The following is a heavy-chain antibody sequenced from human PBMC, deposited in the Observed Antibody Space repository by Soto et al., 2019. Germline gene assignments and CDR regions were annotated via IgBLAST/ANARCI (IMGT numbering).Heavy chain of an antibody. D-gene: IGHD6-6*01. CDR2: IDPSDSYT. CDR3: ARFEYSSSSGGSYYYGMDV. J-gene: IGHJ6*02. V-gene: IGHV5-10-1*01. Sequence: RGESLKISCKGSGYSFTSYWISWVRQMPGKGLEWMGRIDPSDSYTNYSPSFQGHVTISADKSISTAYLQWSSLKASDTAMYYCARFEYSSSSGGSYYYGMDVWGQGNTVTVSS. CDR1: GYSFTSYW.